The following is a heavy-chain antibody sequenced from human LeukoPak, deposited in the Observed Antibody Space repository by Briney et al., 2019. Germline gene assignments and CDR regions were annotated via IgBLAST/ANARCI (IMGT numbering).Heavy chain of an antibody. Sequence: SETLSLTCTVSGGSVSSGSYYWSWIRQPPGKGLEWIGYIYHSGSTYYNPSLKSRVTISVDTSKNQFSLKLSSVTAADTAVYHCARDNWNYGSSMDVWGQGTTVTVSS. V-gene: IGHV4-61*01. J-gene: IGHJ6*02. D-gene: IGHD1-7*01. CDR2: IYHSGST. CDR3: ARDNWNYGSSMDV. CDR1: GGSVSSGSYY.